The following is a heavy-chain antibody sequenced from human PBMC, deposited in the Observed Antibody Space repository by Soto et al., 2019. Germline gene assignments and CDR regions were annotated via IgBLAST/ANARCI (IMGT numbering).Heavy chain of an antibody. Sequence: HVQLQESGPGLVKPSETLSLTCTISVSSISTYYWNWIRQPPGQGLEWIAYDFYSGSANYNSSLKRRVTISVDTSNNQFSLKLSSVTAADTAVYYCARAAAFTSSWDSWGQGALVTVSS. CDR1: VSSISTYY. V-gene: IGHV4-59*08. J-gene: IGHJ1*01. CDR2: DFYSGSA. D-gene: IGHD6-13*01. CDR3: ARAAAFTSSWDS.